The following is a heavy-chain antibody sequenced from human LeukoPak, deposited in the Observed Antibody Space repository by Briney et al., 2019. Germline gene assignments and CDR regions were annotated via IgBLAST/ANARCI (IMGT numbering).Heavy chain of an antibody. J-gene: IGHJ4*02. D-gene: IGHD1-26*01. CDR1: GFTFSSYW. V-gene: IGHV3-7*01. CDR2: IKQDGNEK. Sequence: GGSLRLSCAASGFTFSSYWMSWVRQAPGKGLEWVANIKQDGNEKYYVDSVKGRFTISRDNAKNSLYLQMNSLRAEDTAVYYCARVSGSSLTHYFDSWGRGTLVTVSS. CDR3: ARVSGSSLTHYFDS.